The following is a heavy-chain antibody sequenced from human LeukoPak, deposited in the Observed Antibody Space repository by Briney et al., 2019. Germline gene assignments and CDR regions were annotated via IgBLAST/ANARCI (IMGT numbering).Heavy chain of an antibody. CDR1: RGTFSSYA. Sequence: SVKVSCKASRGTFSSYAISWVRQAPGQGLEWMGGIIPIFGTANYAQKFQGTVTITADESTSTAYMELSSLRSEDTAVYYCARASYGDYVAGIYYFDYWGQGALVTVSS. CDR3: ARASYGDYVAGIYYFDY. V-gene: IGHV1-69*01. D-gene: IGHD4-17*01. J-gene: IGHJ4*02. CDR2: IIPIFGTA.